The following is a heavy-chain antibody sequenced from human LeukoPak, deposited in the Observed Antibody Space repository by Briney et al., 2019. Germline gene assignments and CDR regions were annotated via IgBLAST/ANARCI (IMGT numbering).Heavy chain of an antibody. CDR3: AREDGFGDFDY. Sequence: GGSLRLSCAASGFIISSNYMSWVRQAPGKGLEWVSVIYSGGSTYYADSVKGRFTISRDNSKNTLYLQMNSLRAEDTAVYYCAREDGFGDFDYWGQGTLVTVSS. CDR1: GFIISSNY. CDR2: IYSGGST. D-gene: IGHD3-10*01. J-gene: IGHJ4*02. V-gene: IGHV3-53*01.